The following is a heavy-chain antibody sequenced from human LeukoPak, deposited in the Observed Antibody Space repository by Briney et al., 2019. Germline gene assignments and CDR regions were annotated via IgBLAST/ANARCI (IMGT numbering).Heavy chain of an antibody. CDR3: ARGRLSSPTAMANY. J-gene: IGHJ4*02. CDR1: GGSISSYY. V-gene: IGHV4-59*08. D-gene: IGHD5-18*01. CDR2: IYYSGST. Sequence: KPSETLSLTCTVSGGSISSYYWSWIRQPPGKGLEWIGYIYYSGSTNYNPSLKSRVTISVDTSKNQFSLKLSSVTAADTAVYYCARGRLSSPTAMANYWGQGTLVTVSS.